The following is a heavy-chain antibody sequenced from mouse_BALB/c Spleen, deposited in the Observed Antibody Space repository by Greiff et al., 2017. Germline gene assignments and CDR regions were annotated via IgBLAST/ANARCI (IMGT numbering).Heavy chain of an antibody. CDR3: ASSGITTVVASMDY. V-gene: IGHV1-69*01. CDR1: GYTFTDYW. Sequence: QVQLQQPGAELVMPGASVKMSCKASGYTFTDYWMHWVKQRPGQGLEWIGAIDTSDSYTSYNQKFKGKATLTVDESSSTAYMQLSSLTSEDSAVYYCASSGITTVVASMDYWGQGTSVTVSS. J-gene: IGHJ4*01. CDR2: IDTSDSYT. D-gene: IGHD1-1*01.